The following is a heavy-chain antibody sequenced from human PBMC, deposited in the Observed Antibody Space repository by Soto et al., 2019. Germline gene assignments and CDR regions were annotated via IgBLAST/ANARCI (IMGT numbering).Heavy chain of an antibody. CDR3: ARARITMVREVIKYNMDV. V-gene: IGHV4-59*01. CDR2: IYDTGNT. CDR1: GGSISNYY. Sequence: SETLSLTCTVSGGSISNYYWSWIRQSPGKGLEWIGYIYDTGNTNSNPSLQSRATISMDTSKNQLSLKLSSVTAADTAVYYCARARITMVREVIKYNMDVWGQGTTVTVSS. D-gene: IGHD3-10*01. J-gene: IGHJ6*02.